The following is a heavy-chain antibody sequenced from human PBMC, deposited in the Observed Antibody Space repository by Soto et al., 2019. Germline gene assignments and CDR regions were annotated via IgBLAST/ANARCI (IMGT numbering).Heavy chain of an antibody. D-gene: IGHD3-10*01. V-gene: IGHV3-74*01. CDR1: GFTFSSYW. Sequence: GALRLSYAASGFTFSSYWMNWVRQGKGKGLVWVSRINSDGSDTSYADSVKGRFTISRDNAKNTLYLQMNSLRAEDTAVYYCARELLLWFGESDAFDIWGQGTMVTVSS. CDR2: INSDGSDT. CDR3: ARELLLWFGESDAFDI. J-gene: IGHJ3*02.